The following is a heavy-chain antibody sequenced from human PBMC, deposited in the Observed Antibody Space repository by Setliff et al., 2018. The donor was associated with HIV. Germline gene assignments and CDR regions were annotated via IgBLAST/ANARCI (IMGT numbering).Heavy chain of an antibody. Sequence: PSETLSLTCTVSGGSISSGGYYWSWIRQHPGKGLEWIGYIYYSGSTYYNPSLESRLTMSVDTSKNQFSLRLNSMTAADTAVYYCARAKDYYDNTGFYYFDYWGQGTLVTVSS. CDR3: ARAKDYYDNTGFYYFDY. D-gene: IGHD3-22*01. V-gene: IGHV4-31*03. CDR1: GGSISSGGYY. J-gene: IGHJ4*02. CDR2: IYYSGST.